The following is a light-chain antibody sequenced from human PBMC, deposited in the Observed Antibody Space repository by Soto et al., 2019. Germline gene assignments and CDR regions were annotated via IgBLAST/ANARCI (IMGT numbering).Light chain of an antibody. J-gene: IGLJ1*01. Sequence: QLVLTQPPSVSGAPGQRVTISCTGSSSNIGAGYDVHWYQQLPGTAPKLLIYGNSNRPSGVPDRFSGSKCGTSASLAITGLQAEDEADYYCQSYDSSLSAFYVFGTGTKLTVL. CDR2: GNS. CDR1: SSNIGAGYD. CDR3: QSYDSSLSAFYV. V-gene: IGLV1-40*01.